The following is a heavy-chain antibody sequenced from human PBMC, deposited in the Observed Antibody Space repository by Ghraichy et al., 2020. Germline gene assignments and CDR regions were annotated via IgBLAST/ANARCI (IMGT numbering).Heavy chain of an antibody. CDR1: GGSISSSSYY. D-gene: IGHD5-24*01. CDR2: IYYSGST. J-gene: IGHJ3*02. V-gene: IGHV4-39*01. Sequence: SETLSLTCTVSGGSISSSSYYWGWIRQPPGKGLEWIGSIYYSGSTYYNPSLKSRVTISVDTSKNQFSLKLSSVTAADTAVYYCARVEMATILKFRRWAFDIWGQGTMVTVSS. CDR3: ARVEMATILKFRRWAFDI.